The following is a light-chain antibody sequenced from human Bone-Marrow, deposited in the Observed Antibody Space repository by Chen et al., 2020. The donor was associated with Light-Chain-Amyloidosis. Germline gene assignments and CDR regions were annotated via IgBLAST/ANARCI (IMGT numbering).Light chain of an antibody. Sequence: QSVLTQPPSVSGAPWQRVTISCPGSSSNIGANYEVHWYQHLPGTTPKLLIYDNNNRPSWVPARCSGSKSGSSASLAITGLQAEDEADYYCQSYDIRLSAWVFGGVTKLTVL. CDR3: QSYDIRLSAWV. CDR1: SSNIGANYE. J-gene: IGLJ3*02. V-gene: IGLV1-40*01. CDR2: DNN.